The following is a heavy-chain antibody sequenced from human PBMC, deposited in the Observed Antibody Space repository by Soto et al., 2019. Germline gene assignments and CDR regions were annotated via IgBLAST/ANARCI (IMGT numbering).Heavy chain of an antibody. Sequence: GGSLRLSCAASGFTFSSYAMSWVRQAPGKGLEWVSAISGSGGSTYYADSVKGRFTISRDNSKNTLYLQINSLRAEDTAVYYCAKDPNNYYDSSDPTRWGQGTLVTVSS. CDR2: ISGSGGST. CDR3: AKDPNNYYDSSDPTR. J-gene: IGHJ4*02. CDR1: GFTFSSYA. V-gene: IGHV3-23*01. D-gene: IGHD3-22*01.